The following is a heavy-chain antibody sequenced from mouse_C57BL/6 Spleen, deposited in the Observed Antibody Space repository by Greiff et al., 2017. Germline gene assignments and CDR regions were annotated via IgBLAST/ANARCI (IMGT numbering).Heavy chain of an antibody. V-gene: IGHV2-6*01. CDR2: IWGVGST. CDR1: GFSLTSYG. Sequence: VKLKESGPGLVAPSQSLSITCTVSGFSLTSYGVDWVRQSPGKGLEWLGVIWGVGSTNYNSALKSRLSISKDNSKSQVFLKMNSLQTDDTAMYYCARFYYGNYYAMDYWGQGTSVTVSS. D-gene: IGHD2-1*01. CDR3: ARFYYGNYYAMDY. J-gene: IGHJ4*01.